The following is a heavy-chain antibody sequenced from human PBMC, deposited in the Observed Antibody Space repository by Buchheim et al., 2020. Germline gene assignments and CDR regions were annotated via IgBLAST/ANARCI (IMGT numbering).Heavy chain of an antibody. Sequence: VQLLESGGGVVQPGRSLRLSCAASGFTFSSYAMHWVRQAPGKGLEWVAVISYDGSNKYYADSVKGRFTISRDNSKNTLYLQMNSLRAEDTAVYYCARPVTTHYYYYGMDVWGQGTT. CDR1: GFTFSSYA. J-gene: IGHJ6*02. V-gene: IGHV3-30*14. CDR2: ISYDGSNK. D-gene: IGHD4-17*01. CDR3: ARPVTTHYYYYGMDV.